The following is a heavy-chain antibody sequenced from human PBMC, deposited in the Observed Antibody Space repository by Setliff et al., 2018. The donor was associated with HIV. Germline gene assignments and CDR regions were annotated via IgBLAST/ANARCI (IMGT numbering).Heavy chain of an antibody. D-gene: IGHD2-2*01. V-gene: IGHV1-18*01. Sequence: ASVKVSCKASGGTFSSSAISWVRQAPGQGLEWMGWIGSYSGYTIYAQKFQDRLTMTTGTSTTTASMELRSLRSDDTAVYYCVRGHCNSDKCWYTWFDPWGQGTLVTVSS. CDR2: IGSYSGYT. J-gene: IGHJ5*02. CDR3: VRGHCNSDKCWYTWFDP. CDR1: GGTFSSSA.